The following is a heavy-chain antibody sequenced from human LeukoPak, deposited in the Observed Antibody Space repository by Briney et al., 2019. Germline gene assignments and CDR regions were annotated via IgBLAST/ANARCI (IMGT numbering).Heavy chain of an antibody. CDR3: ARSSILTGDLLGY. J-gene: IGHJ4*02. CDR1: GFTFSSYG. CDR2: ISDSGDNT. Sequence: GGSLRLSCAASGFTFSSYGMSWVRQAPGKGLEWVSAISDSGDNTYYADSVKGRFTISRDNSKNTLYLQMNSLRAEDTAVYYCARSSILTGDLLGYWGQGTLVTVSS. V-gene: IGHV3-23*01. D-gene: IGHD7-27*01.